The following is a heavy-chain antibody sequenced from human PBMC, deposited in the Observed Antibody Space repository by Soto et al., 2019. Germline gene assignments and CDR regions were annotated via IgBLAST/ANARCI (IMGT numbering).Heavy chain of an antibody. Sequence: PGESLKISCRGSGYSFPSYWIGWVRQMPGKGLEWMGIIYPGDSDTRYSPSFQGQVTISADKSISTAYLQWSSLKASDTAIYYCARQGSQTGKFYYYGLDVWGQGTTVTVSS. CDR1: GYSFPSYW. CDR3: ARQGSQTGKFYYYGLDV. CDR2: IYPGDSDT. D-gene: IGHD3-10*01. J-gene: IGHJ6*02. V-gene: IGHV5-51*01.